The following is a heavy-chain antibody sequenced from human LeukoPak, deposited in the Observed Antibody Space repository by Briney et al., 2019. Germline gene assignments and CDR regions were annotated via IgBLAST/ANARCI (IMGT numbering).Heavy chain of an antibody. J-gene: IGHJ4*02. CDR1: GFTFSSYS. CDR2: ISSSSYI. CDR3: ARQTGSGLFILP. V-gene: IGHV3-21*04. D-gene: IGHD3/OR15-3a*01. Sequence: GGSLRLSCAASGFTFSSYSMNWVRQAPGKGLEWVSSISSSSYIYYADSVKGRFTISRDNAKNSLYLQMNSLRAEDTAVYYCARQTGSGLFILPGGLGTLVTVSS.